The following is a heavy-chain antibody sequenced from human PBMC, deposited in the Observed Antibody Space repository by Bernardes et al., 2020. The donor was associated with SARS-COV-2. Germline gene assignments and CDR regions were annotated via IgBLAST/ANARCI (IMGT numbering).Heavy chain of an antibody. CDR3: ARTKAGFYYDNSGYYSIDC. J-gene: IGHJ4*02. CDR2: ISSTSSYI. CDR1: GFIFSTYS. D-gene: IGHD3-22*01. Sequence: GGSLRLSCAASGFIFSTYSMNWVRQAPGKGLEWVSSISSTSSYIYYADSVKGRFTISRDNAKNSLYLQMNSLRAEDTAVYYCARTKAGFYYDNSGYYSIDCWGQGTLVTVSS. V-gene: IGHV3-21*01.